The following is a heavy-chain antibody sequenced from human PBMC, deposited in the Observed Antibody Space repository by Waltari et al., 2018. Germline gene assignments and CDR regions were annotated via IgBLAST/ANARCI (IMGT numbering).Heavy chain of an antibody. CDR3: ARPNRSKEFAP. CDR2: IYYSGRT. V-gene: IGHV4-39*01. CDR1: GGSISSSSYY. Sequence: QLQLQESGPGLVKPSETLSLTCTVSGGSISSSSYYWGWIRQPPGKGLEWIGCIYYSGRTYTNAHLKSRGTISGETSTNTFSLKLGPVTAADPAVYYCARPNRSKEFAPWGQGPLVTVSS. J-gene: IGHJ5*02.